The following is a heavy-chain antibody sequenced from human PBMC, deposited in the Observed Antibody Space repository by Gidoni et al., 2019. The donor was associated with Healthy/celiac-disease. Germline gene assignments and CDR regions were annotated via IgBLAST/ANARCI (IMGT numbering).Heavy chain of an antibody. CDR2: IYYSGST. J-gene: IGHJ5*02. CDR3: ARDERTMNWFDP. Sequence: QLQLQESDPGLVKPSATLSLTCTVSGGSISSSSYYWGWIRQPPGKGLEWIGSIYYSGSTYYNPSLKSRVTISVDTSKNQFSLKLSSVTAADTAVYYCARDERTMNWFDPWGQGTLVTVSS. CDR1: GGSISSSSYY. V-gene: IGHV4-39*07.